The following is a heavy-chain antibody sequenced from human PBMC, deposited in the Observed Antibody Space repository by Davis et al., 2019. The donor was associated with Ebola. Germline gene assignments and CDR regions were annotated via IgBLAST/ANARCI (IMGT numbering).Heavy chain of an antibody. D-gene: IGHD6-13*01. J-gene: IGHJ4*02. Sequence: GGSLRLSCAAPGFTFSSYGMHWVRQAPGKGLEWVAVISYDGSNKYYADSVKGRFTISRDNAKNSLYLQMNSLRAEDTAVYYCARRRGGIAAAAGYFDYWGQGTLVTVSS. CDR3: ARRRGGIAAAAGYFDY. CDR2: ISYDGSNK. CDR1: GFTFSSYG. V-gene: IGHV3-30*03.